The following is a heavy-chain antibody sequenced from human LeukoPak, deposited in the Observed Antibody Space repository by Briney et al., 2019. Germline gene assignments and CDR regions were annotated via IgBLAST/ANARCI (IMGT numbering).Heavy chain of an antibody. V-gene: IGHV4-39*07. D-gene: IGHD3-22*01. Sequence: SETLSLTCTVSGGSISASSYYWGWIRQPPGKGLEWIVNIYYSGSTYYNPSLKSRFTISVDTSKNQFSLKLSSVTAADTAVYYCARDHVYSYDSSGYLDYWGQGTLVTASS. CDR1: GGSISASSYY. J-gene: IGHJ4*02. CDR3: ARDHVYSYDSSGYLDY. CDR2: IYYSGST.